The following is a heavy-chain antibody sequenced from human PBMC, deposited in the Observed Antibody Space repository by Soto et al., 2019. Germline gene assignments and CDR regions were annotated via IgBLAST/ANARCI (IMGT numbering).Heavy chain of an antibody. Sequence: SETLSLTCTVSGGSISSGYYYWSWIRQPPGKGLEWIGYIYSSGSTYYNPSLKSRLTISPDTSKSQFSLKLSSVTAADTAVYYCARAKSRDTGLVDAFDIWRQGTMVTVSS. J-gene: IGHJ3*02. CDR1: GGSISSGYYY. CDR2: IYSSGST. D-gene: IGHD5-18*01. CDR3: ARAKSRDTGLVDAFDI. V-gene: IGHV4-30-4*01.